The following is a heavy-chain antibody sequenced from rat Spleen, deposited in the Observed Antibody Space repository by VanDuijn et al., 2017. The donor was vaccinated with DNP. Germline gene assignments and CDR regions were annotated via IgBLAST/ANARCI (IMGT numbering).Heavy chain of an antibody. V-gene: IGHV10-4*01. CDR2: ISIKTHNYAT. CDR3: TSLGY. Sequence: EVQLVESGGGLVQPKGSLKLSCAASGFDFNPYAMSWVRQAPGKGLDWVATISIKTHNYATLFADSVKERFTISRDDSQSIIYLQMNNLKNEDTALYYCTSLGYWGQGVMVTVSS. CDR1: GFDFNPYA. J-gene: IGHJ2*01.